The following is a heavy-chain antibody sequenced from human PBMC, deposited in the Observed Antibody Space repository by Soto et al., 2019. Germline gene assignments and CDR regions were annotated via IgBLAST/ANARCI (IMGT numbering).Heavy chain of an antibody. D-gene: IGHD4-17*01. Sequence: PSETPCFSCTVSGGSISRRVHVCCWVRLHPGKGLESIGYIHYNGSTYYNQSLKSRVTISVDTSKNQFSLKLTSVTAADTAVYYCARDEEVNYADYGGSDHYYGMDVWGQGTTVT. V-gene: IGHV4-31*03. J-gene: IGHJ6*02. CDR2: IHYNGST. CDR3: ARDEEVNYADYGGSDHYYGMDV. CDR1: GGSISRRVHV.